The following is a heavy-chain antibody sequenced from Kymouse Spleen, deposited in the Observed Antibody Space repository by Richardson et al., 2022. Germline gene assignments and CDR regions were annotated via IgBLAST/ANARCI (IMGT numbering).Heavy chain of an antibody. D-gene: IGHD6-19*01. J-gene: IGHJ6*02. V-gene: IGHV3-30*18. Sequence: QVQLVESGGGVVQPGRSLRLSCAASGFTFSSYGMHWVRQAPGKGLEWVAVISYDGSNKYYADSVKGRFTISRDNSKNTLYLQMNSLRAEDTAVYYCAKEGYSSGSYYYYYYGMDVWGQGTTVTVSS. CDR1: GFTFSSYG. CDR3: AKEGYSSGSYYYYYYGMDV. CDR2: ISYDGSNK.